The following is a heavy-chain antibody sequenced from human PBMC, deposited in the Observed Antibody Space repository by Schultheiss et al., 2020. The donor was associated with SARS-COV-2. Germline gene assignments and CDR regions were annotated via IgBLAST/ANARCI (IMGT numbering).Heavy chain of an antibody. CDR1: GGSISSYY. CDR3: ARAIGVVVPAATRGYYYYYMDG. Sequence: SETLSLTCTVSGGSISSYYWSWIRQPAGKGLEWIGRIYTSGSTNYNPSLKSRVTMSVDTSKNQFSLKLSSVTAADTAVYYCARAIGVVVPAATRGYYYYYMDGWGKGTTVTVSS. D-gene: IGHD2-2*01. CDR2: IYTSGST. J-gene: IGHJ6*03. V-gene: IGHV4-4*07.